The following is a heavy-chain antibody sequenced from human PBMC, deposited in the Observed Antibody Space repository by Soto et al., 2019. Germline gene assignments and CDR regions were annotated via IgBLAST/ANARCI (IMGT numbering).Heavy chain of an antibody. CDR2: IYSGGST. Sequence: GGSLRLSCAASGFTVSSNYMSWVRQAPGKGLEWVSVIYSGGSTYYADSVKGRFTISRDNSKNTLYLQMNSLRAEDTAVYYCARGDYDYGDYDDYYSYGMAVWGQGTTVTVSS. CDR3: ARGDYDYGDYDDYYSYGMAV. D-gene: IGHD4-17*01. J-gene: IGHJ6*02. CDR1: GFTVSSNY. V-gene: IGHV3-53*01.